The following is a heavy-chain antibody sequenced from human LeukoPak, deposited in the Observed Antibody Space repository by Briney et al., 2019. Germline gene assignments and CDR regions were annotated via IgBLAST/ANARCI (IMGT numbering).Heavy chain of an antibody. Sequence: PGGSLRLSCAASGFTFSSYWMSWVRQAPGKGLEWVANIKQDGSEKYYVDSVKGRFTISRDNAKNSLYLQMNSLRAEDTAVYYCARDLGFPRKNYGMDVWGQGTTVTVSS. CDR3: ARDLGFPRKNYGMDV. CDR1: GFTFSSYW. CDR2: IKQDGSEK. J-gene: IGHJ6*02. V-gene: IGHV3-7*01. D-gene: IGHD1-14*01.